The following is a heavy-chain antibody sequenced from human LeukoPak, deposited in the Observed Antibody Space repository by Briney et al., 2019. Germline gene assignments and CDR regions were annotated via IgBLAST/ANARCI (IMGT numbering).Heavy chain of an antibody. Sequence: PSETLSLTCTVSNGSISSYFWSCIRQPAGKGLEWIGRIHTSGTTNYNPSLKSRVTMSVDTSKNQFSLELSSVTAADTAVYFCXXXXTTRSQRAFDYWGQGTLVTVSS. V-gene: IGHV4-4*07. CDR2: IHTSGTT. J-gene: IGHJ4*02. CDR3: XXXXTTRSQRAFDY. CDR1: NGSISSYF. D-gene: IGHD2-15*01.